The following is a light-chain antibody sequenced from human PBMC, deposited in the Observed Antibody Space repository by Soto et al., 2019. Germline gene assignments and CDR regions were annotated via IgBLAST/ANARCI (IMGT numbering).Light chain of an antibody. CDR2: KNN. Sequence: QSVLTQPPSASGTPGHRVTISCSGSRSNIGSNFVYWYQQLPGTAPKPVIYKNNQRPSGVPDRFSGSKSGTSASLAISGLRSEDEADYSWAVWEDSLSVVVFGGGTKVTVL. V-gene: IGLV1-47*01. CDR3: AVWEDSLSVVV. J-gene: IGLJ2*01. CDR1: RSNIGSNF.